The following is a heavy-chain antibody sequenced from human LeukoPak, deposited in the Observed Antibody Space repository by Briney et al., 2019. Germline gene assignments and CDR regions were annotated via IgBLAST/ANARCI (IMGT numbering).Heavy chain of an antibody. CDR3: ARVLYSYGAYYFDY. CDR2: IIPIFGTA. Sequence: GASMKVSCKASGGTFSSYAISWVRQAPGQGLEWMGGIIPIFGTANYAQKFQGRVTITADESTSTAYMELSSLRSEDTAVYYCARVLYSYGAYYFDYWGQGTLVTVSS. J-gene: IGHJ4*02. CDR1: GGTFSSYA. V-gene: IGHV1-69*13. D-gene: IGHD5-18*01.